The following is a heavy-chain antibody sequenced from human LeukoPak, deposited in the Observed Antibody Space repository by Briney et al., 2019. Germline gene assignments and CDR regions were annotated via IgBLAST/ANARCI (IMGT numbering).Heavy chain of an antibody. D-gene: IGHD3-22*01. Sequence: ASVKVSCKASGYTFTDYYMHWVRQAPGQGLEWMGWINPNSGGTNYAQKFQGRVTMTTDTSTSTAYMELRSLRSDDTAVYYCARDFRDSSGYYYASRDWGQGTLVTVSS. CDR3: ARDFRDSSGYYYASRD. CDR1: GYTFTDYY. V-gene: IGHV1-2*02. J-gene: IGHJ4*02. CDR2: INPNSGGT.